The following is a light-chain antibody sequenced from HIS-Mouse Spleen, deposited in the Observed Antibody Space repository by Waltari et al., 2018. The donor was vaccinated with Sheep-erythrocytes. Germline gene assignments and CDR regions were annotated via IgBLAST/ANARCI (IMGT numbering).Light chain of an antibody. CDR1: KLGDKY. Sequence: SYELTQPPSVSVSPGQTASITCSGDKLGDKYACCYQQKPGQSPVLVIYQDSKRPSGVPWRFSGSNSGNTATLTISGTQAMDEADYYCQAWDSSSWVFGGGTKLTVL. V-gene: IGLV3-1*01. CDR3: QAWDSSSWV. CDR2: QDS. J-gene: IGLJ3*02.